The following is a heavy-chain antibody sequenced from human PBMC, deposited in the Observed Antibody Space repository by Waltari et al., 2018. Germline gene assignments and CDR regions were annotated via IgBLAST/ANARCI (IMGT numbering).Heavy chain of an antibody. D-gene: IGHD6-13*01. Sequence: QEQMEQSGAEVKKPGAAVKVSCKAPGYTISSYHFNGVRQATGEGLEWMGWMNPNSGNAGYAQKFQGRVTMTWNTSISTAYMELRSLRSDDTAMYYCARGYNSSWYGAYFDPWGQGTQVTVSS. CDR3: ARGYNSSWYGAYFDP. J-gene: IGHJ5*02. CDR1: GYTISSYH. V-gene: IGHV1-8*01. CDR2: MNPNSGNA.